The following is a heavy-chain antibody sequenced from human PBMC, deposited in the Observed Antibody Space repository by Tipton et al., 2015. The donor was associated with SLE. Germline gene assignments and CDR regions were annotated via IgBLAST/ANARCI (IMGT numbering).Heavy chain of an antibody. Sequence: LRLSCTVSGGSISSGSYYWSWIRQPAGKGLEWIGHIYTSGSTNYNPSLKSRVTMSVDTSKNQFSLKLSSVTAADTAVYYCSRGDSSGWLDWGQGTLVTVSS. CDR2: IYTSGST. CDR3: SRGDSSGWLD. CDR1: GGSISSGSYY. V-gene: IGHV4-61*09. J-gene: IGHJ4*02. D-gene: IGHD6-19*01.